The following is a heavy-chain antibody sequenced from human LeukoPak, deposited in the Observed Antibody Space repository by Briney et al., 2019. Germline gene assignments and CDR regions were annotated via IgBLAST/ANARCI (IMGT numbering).Heavy chain of an antibody. D-gene: IGHD4-11*01. CDR3: ARHSNFFDY. CDR2: IFYSGST. J-gene: IGHJ4*02. V-gene: IGHV4-59*01. CDR1: GSSISSYY. Sequence: SENLSLTCTVSGSSISSYYWIWIRQPPGKGLEWNGCIFYSGSTNYNPSLKSRVTISVDTSKNQFSLKVSSVTAADTAVYFCARHSNFFDYWGQGTLVTVSS.